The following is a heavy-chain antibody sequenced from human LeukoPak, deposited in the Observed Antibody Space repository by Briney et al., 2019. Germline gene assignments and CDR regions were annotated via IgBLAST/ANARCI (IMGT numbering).Heavy chain of an antibody. J-gene: IGHJ5*01. CDR1: GFSVSGTH. V-gene: IGHV3-53*01. CDR3: AKDEVTSGGGLAS. CDR2: MYTGGTT. D-gene: IGHD2-21*02. Sequence: GGSLRLSCAASGFSVSGTHMSWVRQAPGKGREWVSAMYTGGTTYYADSVTGRFTVSRDTSRNTLFLHMDSLRAEDTAVYYCAKDEVTSGGGLASWGQGTLVIVSS.